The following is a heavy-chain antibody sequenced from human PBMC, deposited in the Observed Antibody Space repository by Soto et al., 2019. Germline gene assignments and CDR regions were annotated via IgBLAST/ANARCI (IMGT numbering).Heavy chain of an antibody. CDR2: ISAYNGNT. D-gene: IGHD2-15*01. CDR3: ARFSGGSYNTYYFYYGMDV. Sequence: ASVKVSCKASGYTFTSYGISWVRQAPGQGLDWMGWISAYNGNTKYAQDLQGRVTMTTDTSTSTAYTELRSLRSDDTAMYYCARFSGGSYNTYYFYYGMDVWGQGTTVTVSS. J-gene: IGHJ6*02. CDR1: GYTFTSYG. V-gene: IGHV1-18*04.